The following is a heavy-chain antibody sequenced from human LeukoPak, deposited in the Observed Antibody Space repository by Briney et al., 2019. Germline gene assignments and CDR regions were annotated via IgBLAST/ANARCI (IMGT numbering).Heavy chain of an antibody. D-gene: IGHD3-10*01. J-gene: IGHJ4*02. CDR2: IYYTGST. CDR1: GGSFSGYY. CDR3: ARGLWVGYSVGSFYFDY. Sequence: SETLSLTCAVYGGSFSGYYWSWIRRPPGGGLEWIGSIYYTGSTYYNPSLKSRVTISVDTSKNQFSLNLNSVYAADTAVYYCARGLWVGYSVGSFYFDYWGQGTQVSVSS. V-gene: IGHV4-34*01.